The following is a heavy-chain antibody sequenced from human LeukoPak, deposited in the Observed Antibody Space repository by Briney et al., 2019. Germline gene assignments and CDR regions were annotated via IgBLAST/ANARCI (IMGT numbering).Heavy chain of an antibody. D-gene: IGHD5-24*01. CDR1: GFTFTNAW. V-gene: IGHV3-15*01. J-gene: IGHJ4*02. CDR2: IKTKADGGTT. Sequence: PGGSLRLSCAASGFTFTNAWMSWVRQAPGKGLQWVGRIKTKADGGTTDYAAPVKGRFTISRDDSKTTLYLQMNSLKTEDTAVYYCTRDQSGGYNLFDHWGQGTLVSVSS. CDR3: TRDQSGGYNLFDH.